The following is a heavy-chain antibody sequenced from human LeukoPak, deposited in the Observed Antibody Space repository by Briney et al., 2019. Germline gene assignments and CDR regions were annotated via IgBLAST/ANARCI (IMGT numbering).Heavy chain of an antibody. CDR2: IYYSGST. CDR1: GGSISSSSYY. J-gene: IGHJ4*02. V-gene: IGHV4-39*01. D-gene: IGHD3-3*01. CDR3: ARMREYDFWSGYYSSFYY. Sequence: PSETLSLTCTVSGGSISSSSYYWGWIRQPPGTGLEWIGSIYYSGSTYYNPSLKSRVTISVDTSKNQFSLKLSSVTAADTAVYYCARMREYDFWSGYYSSFYYWGQGTLVTVSS.